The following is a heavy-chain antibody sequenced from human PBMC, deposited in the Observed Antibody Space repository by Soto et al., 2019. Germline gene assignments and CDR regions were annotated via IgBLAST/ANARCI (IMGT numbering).Heavy chain of an antibody. CDR1: GGPFSTYA. Sequence: SVKVSCKASGGPFSTYAISWVRQAPGQGLGWMGGIIPIFGTANYAQKFQGRVTITADESTSTAYMELSSLRSEDTAIYYCARASSGCGGSCYQRDYQYGMDVWGLGTTVTVSS. CDR2: IIPIFGTA. V-gene: IGHV1-69*13. J-gene: IGHJ6*02. CDR3: ARASSGCGGSCYQRDYQYGMDV. D-gene: IGHD2-15*01.